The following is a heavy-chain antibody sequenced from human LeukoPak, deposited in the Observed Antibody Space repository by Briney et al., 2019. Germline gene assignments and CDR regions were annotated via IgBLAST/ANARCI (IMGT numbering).Heavy chain of an antibody. CDR1: GFTFSSYA. V-gene: IGHV3-23*01. CDR3: AKFRYHSNDNNYLDFNY. J-gene: IGHJ4*02. CDR2: ISGSGGHT. Sequence: GGSLRLSCAASGFTFSSYAMGWVRQAPGKGPDWVSSISGSGGHTYFADSVRGRFTISRDNSKNTLDLQMNSLKVEDTAVYYCAKFRYHSNDNNYLDFNYWGQGTLVTVSS. D-gene: IGHD3-22*01.